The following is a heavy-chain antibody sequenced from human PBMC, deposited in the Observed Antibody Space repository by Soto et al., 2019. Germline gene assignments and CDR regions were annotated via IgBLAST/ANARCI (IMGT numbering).Heavy chain of an antibody. CDR2: INAGIGDT. CDR3: ARVGDIVLVPAAIPYWFDP. CDR1: GYTFTSYA. Sequence: VKVSCKASGYTFTSYAMHWVRQAPGQRLEWMGWINAGIGDTEYSEKFQGRVTITRDTSASTAYMELSSLRSEDTAVYYCARVGDIVLVPAAIPYWFDPWGQGTLVTVSS. D-gene: IGHD2-2*01. J-gene: IGHJ5*02. V-gene: IGHV1-3*01.